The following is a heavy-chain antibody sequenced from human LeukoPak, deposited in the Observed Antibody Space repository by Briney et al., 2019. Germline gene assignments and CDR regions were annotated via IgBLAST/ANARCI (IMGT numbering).Heavy chain of an antibody. J-gene: IGHJ4*02. D-gene: IGHD1-20*01. CDR2: IIPIFGTA. V-gene: IGHV1-69*05. Sequence: ASVKVSCKASGYTFTSYYMHWVRQAPGQGLEWMGGIIPIFGTANYAQKFQGRVTITTDESTSTAYMELSSLRSEDTAVYYCARGDWLTGTTRHTYFDYWGQGTLVTVSS. CDR3: ARGDWLTGTTRHTYFDY. CDR1: GYTFTSYY.